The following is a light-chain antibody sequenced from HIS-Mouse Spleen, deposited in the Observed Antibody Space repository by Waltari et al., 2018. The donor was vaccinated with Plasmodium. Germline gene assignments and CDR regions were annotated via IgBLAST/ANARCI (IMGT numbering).Light chain of an antibody. CDR1: QGISSY. Sequence: AIRMTQSPSSFSASTGARVTITCRVSQGISSYLAWYQQKPGKAPKHLIYAASTWQSGVPSRFSGSGSGTDFTLTISCLQSEDFATYYCQQYYSYPFTFGPGTKVDIK. CDR2: AAS. V-gene: IGKV1-8*01. J-gene: IGKJ3*01. CDR3: QQYYSYPFT.